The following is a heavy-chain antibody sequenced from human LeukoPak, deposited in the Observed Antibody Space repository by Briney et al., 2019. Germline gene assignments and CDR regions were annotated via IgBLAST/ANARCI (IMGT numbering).Heavy chain of an antibody. CDR3: ARAPMIVVVFPPRLDY. J-gene: IGHJ4*02. Sequence: ASVKVPCKTSGYTFTGYYMHWGRQAPGQGLEWMGWINPNSGGTNYAQKFQDRVTMTGDTSISTAYMELSRLTSDDTAVYYCARAPMIVVVFPPRLDYWGQGTLVTVSS. CDR2: INPNSGGT. V-gene: IGHV1-2*02. D-gene: IGHD3-22*01. CDR1: GYTFTGYY.